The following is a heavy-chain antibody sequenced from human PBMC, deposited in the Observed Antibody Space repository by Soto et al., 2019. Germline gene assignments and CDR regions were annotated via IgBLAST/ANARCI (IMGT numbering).Heavy chain of an antibody. V-gene: IGHV3-23*01. CDR1: GFTFRSYA. Sequence: EVQLLESGGGLLQPGGSLRLSCAASGFTFRSYAMSWVRQAPGKGLEWVSGISSNGGRTYYAEAVKGRFTISRDNSKNTLYLQMNSLRAEDTALYYCAKDNGPPGTSDWYFDFWGRGTLVSVSS. J-gene: IGHJ2*01. CDR2: ISSNGGRT. D-gene: IGHD2-8*01. CDR3: AKDNGPPGTSDWYFDF.